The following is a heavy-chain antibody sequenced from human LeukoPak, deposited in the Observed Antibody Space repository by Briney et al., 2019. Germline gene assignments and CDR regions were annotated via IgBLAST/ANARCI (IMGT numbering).Heavy chain of an antibody. J-gene: IGHJ4*02. CDR2: ISSNGGST. CDR3: ARVKIGQQLVFDY. Sequence: GGSLRLSCAASGFTFSSNGMHWVRQAPGKGLEYVSAISSNGGSTYYANSVKGRFTISRDNSKNTLYLQMGSLRAEDMAVYYCARVKIGQQLVFDYWGQGTLVTVSS. D-gene: IGHD6-13*01. CDR1: GFTFSSNG. V-gene: IGHV3-64*01.